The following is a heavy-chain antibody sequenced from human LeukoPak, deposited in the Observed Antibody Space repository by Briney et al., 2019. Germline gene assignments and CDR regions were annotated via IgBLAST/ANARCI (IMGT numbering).Heavy chain of an antibody. CDR3: ARASESGSYHAPFDY. CDR2: IIPILGTA. V-gene: IGHV1-69*13. Sequence: SVKVSCKASGGTFSSYAISWVRQAPGQGLEWMGGIIPILGTANYAQNFQGRVTITADESTSTAYMDLSSLRSEDTAIYYCARASESGSYHAPFDYWGQGTLVTVSS. J-gene: IGHJ4*02. CDR1: GGTFSSYA. D-gene: IGHD3-10*01.